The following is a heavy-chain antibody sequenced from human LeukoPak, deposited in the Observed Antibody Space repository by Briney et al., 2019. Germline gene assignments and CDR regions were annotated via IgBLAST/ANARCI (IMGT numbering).Heavy chain of an antibody. CDR3: AKDGVRFLEWLHHFDY. CDR2: ISGSGGST. V-gene: IGHV3-23*01. Sequence: GGSLRLSCAASGFTFSSYAMSWVRQAPGKGLEWVSAISGSGGSTYYADSVKGRFTISRDNSKNTLYPQMNSLRAEDTAVYYCAKDGVRFLEWLHHFDYWGQGTLVTVSS. D-gene: IGHD3-3*01. CDR1: GFTFSSYA. J-gene: IGHJ4*02.